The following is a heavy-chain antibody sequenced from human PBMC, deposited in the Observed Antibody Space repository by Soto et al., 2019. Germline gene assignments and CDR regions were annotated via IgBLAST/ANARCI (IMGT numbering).Heavy chain of an antibody. J-gene: IGHJ3*02. CDR2: ISWNSGSI. D-gene: IGHD6-19*01. CDR1: GFTFDDYA. V-gene: IGHV3-9*01. Sequence: EVQLVESGGGLVQPGRSLRLSCAASGFTFDDYAMHWVRQAPGKGLEWVSGISWNSGSIGYADSVKGRFTISRDNAKNSLYLQMNSLRAEDTALYYCAKDMRAVAGTGNAFDIWGQGTIVTVSS. CDR3: AKDMRAVAGTGNAFDI.